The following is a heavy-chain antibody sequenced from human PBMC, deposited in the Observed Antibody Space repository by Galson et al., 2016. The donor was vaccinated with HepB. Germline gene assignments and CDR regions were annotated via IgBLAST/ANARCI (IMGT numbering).Heavy chain of an antibody. V-gene: IGHV3-7*04. CDR2: TKPDGSEK. Sequence: SLRLSCATSGFTFDTYWMTWVRQAPGKGLEWVANTKPDGSEKYHVDSVKGRFTISRDNAKNSLYLQMNSLRVEDTAVYYCARDGDGLDVWGQGTTVTVSS. CDR3: ARDGDGLDV. J-gene: IGHJ6*02. CDR1: GFTFDTYW. D-gene: IGHD3-16*01.